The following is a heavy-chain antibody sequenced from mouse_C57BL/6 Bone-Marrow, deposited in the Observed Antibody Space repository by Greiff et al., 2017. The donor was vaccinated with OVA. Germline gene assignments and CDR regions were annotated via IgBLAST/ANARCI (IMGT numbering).Heavy chain of an antibody. CDR1: GYTFTSYW. V-gene: IGHV1-61*01. Sequence: QVQLQQPRAELVRPGSSVKLSCKASGYTFTSYWMDWVKQRPGQGLEWIGNIYPSDSETHYNQKFKDKATLTVDKSSSTAYMQLSSLTSEDSAVYYCARVGYYYAMDYWGQGTSVTVSS. D-gene: IGHD2-2*01. CDR2: IYPSDSET. J-gene: IGHJ4*01. CDR3: ARVGYYYAMDY.